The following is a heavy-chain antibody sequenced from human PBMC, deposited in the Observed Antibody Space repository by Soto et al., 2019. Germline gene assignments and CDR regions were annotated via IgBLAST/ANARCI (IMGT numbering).Heavy chain of an antibody. V-gene: IGHV1-24*01. CDR1: GYTLTELS. CDR2: FDPEDGET. CDR3: ATVTTMVRGAPFEHYFDY. J-gene: IGHJ4*02. Sequence: ASVKVSCKVSGYTLTELSMHWVRQAPGKGLEWMGGFDPEDGETIYAQKFQGRVTMTEDTSTDTAYMELSSLRSEDTAVYYCATVTTMVRGAPFEHYFDYWGQGTLVTVSS. D-gene: IGHD3-10*01.